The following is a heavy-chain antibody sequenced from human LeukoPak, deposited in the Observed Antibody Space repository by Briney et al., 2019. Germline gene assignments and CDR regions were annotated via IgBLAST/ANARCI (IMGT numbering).Heavy chain of an antibody. Sequence: GGSLRLSCAASGFTFSSYGMSWVRQAPGKGLEWVSAISGSGGSTYYADSVKGRFTISRDNSKNTLYLQMNSLRAEDTAVYYCARDPMVRGVIPSYYFDYWGQGTLVTVSS. V-gene: IGHV3-23*01. CDR1: GFTFSSYG. CDR2: ISGSGGST. CDR3: ARDPMVRGVIPSYYFDY. J-gene: IGHJ4*02. D-gene: IGHD3-10*01.